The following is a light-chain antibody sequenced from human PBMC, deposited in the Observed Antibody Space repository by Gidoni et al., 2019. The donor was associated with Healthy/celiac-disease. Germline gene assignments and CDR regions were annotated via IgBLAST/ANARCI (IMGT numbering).Light chain of an antibody. CDR2: GAS. Sequence: LSCRASQSVSSSYLAWYQQKPGQAPRLLIYGASSRATGIPARFSGSGSGTDFTLTISRLEPEDFAVYYCQQYGSSPPYTFGQGTKLEIK. CDR3: QQYGSSPPYT. CDR1: QSVSSSY. V-gene: IGKV3-20*01. J-gene: IGKJ2*01.